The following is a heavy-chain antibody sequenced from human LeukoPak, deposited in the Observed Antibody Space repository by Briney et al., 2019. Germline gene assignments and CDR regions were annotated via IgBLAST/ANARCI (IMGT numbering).Heavy chain of an antibody. CDR2: IFPGDSEA. D-gene: IGHD2-21*01. V-gene: IGHV5-51*01. CDR1: GYRFSSYR. J-gene: IGHJ4*02. Sequence: GESLKISCKGSGYRFSSYRIAWVRQTPGRGLEWMGTIFPGDSEAAYRPSFQGQVTISAGKSIDTAYLQWNSMKPSDTAIYYCARRAVWANVVGSTCYYFDSWGQGTLVTVSS. CDR3: ARRAVWANVVGSTCYYFDS.